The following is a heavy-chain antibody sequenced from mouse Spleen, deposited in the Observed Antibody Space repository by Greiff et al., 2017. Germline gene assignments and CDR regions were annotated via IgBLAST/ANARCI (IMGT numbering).Heavy chain of an antibody. CDR1: GYAFSSSW. V-gene: IGHV1-82*01. D-gene: IGHD2-4*01. CDR3: ARDDYDGVDY. Sequence: QVQLKQSGPELVKPGASVKISCKASGYAFSSSWMNWVKQRPGKGLEWIGRIYPGDGDTNYNGKFKGKATLTADKSSSTAYMQLSSLTSEDSAVYFCARDDYDGVDYWGQGTTLTVSS. CDR2: IYPGDGDT. J-gene: IGHJ2*01.